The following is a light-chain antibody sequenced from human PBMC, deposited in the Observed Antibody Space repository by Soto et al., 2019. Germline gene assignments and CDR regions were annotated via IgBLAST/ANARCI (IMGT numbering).Light chain of an antibody. Sequence: DIQITQSPSALSASVGDTVTITCRASQSISSLLSWYQQKPGKAPKLLIYNASSLESGVPSRFSGSGSGTEFTLTISSLQPEDFATYYCQQYTSYSGTFGQGTKVDI. CDR2: NAS. V-gene: IGKV1-5*01. J-gene: IGKJ1*01. CDR3: QQYTSYSGT. CDR1: QSISSL.